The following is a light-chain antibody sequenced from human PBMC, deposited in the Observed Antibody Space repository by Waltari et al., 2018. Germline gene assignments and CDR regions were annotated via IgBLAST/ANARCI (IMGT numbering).Light chain of an antibody. Sequence: QSALTQPASVSGSPGQSITISCPGTNNAIGRFNLVPWYQQFPDKAPKLIIYEATNRPSGVSSRFSGSKSGNTASLTISGLQAEDQADYFCCSYSITSPVVFGGGTKVTVL. CDR2: EAT. CDR3: CSYSITSPVV. CDR1: NNAIGRFNL. J-gene: IGLJ3*02. V-gene: IGLV2-23*01.